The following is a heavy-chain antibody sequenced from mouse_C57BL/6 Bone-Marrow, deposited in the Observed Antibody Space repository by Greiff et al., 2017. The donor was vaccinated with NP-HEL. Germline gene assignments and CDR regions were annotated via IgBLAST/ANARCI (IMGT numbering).Heavy chain of an antibody. CDR1: GFSLTSYG. CDR2: IWGVGST. CDR3: AIYDYDGAY. D-gene: IGHD2-4*01. Sequence: QVQLQQSGPGLVAPSQSLSISCTVSGFSLTSYGVDWVRQSPGKGLEWLGVIWGVGSTNYNSALNSRLSISKDNSKSQVFLKMNSLQTDDTAMYYCAIYDYDGAYWGQGTLVTVSA. J-gene: IGHJ3*01. V-gene: IGHV2-6*01.